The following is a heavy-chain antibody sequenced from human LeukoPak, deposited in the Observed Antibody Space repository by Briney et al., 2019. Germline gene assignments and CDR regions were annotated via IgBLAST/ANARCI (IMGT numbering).Heavy chain of an antibody. CDR2: ISAYNGNT. CDR1: GYTFTSYG. V-gene: IGHV1-18*01. D-gene: IGHD3-22*01. Sequence: AAGKVSCKASGYTFTSYGISGVRQAPGQGLEWMGWISAYNGNTNYAQKLQGRVTMTTDTSTSTAYMDLRSLRSDDTAVYYCARKLYDSSRYGQTYYFDYWGQGTLVTVSS. CDR3: ARKLYDSSRYGQTYYFDY. J-gene: IGHJ4*02.